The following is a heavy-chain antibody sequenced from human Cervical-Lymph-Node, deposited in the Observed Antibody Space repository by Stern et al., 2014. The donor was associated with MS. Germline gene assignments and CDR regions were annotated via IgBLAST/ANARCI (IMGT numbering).Heavy chain of an antibody. V-gene: IGHV3-9*01. CDR1: GFTVDDYA. CDR2: ISWNSGSI. D-gene: IGHD3-10*01. J-gene: IGHJ6*02. Sequence: MQLVQSGGGLVQPGRSLRLSCAASGFTVDDYAMHWVRQAPGKGLEWVSGISWNSGSIGYADSVKGRFTISRDNAKNSLYLQMNSLRAEDTALYYCAKGYGTGIYYGLDIWGQGTTVTVSS. CDR3: AKGYGTGIYYGLDI.